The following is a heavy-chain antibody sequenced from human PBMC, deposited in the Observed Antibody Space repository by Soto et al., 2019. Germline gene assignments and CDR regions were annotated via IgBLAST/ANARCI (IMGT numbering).Heavy chain of an antibody. CDR1: GWSFSGYY. D-gene: IGHD2-21*01. CDR2: INHSGST. J-gene: IGHJ5*02. Sequence: XETLSLTCSVDGWSFSGYYWSWIRQPPGKGLEWIGEINHSGSTNYNPSLKSRVTISVDTSKNQFSLKLSSVTAADTAVYYCARVVRFPLNWFDHWGQGTLVTVSS. CDR3: ARVVRFPLNWFDH. V-gene: IGHV4-34*01.